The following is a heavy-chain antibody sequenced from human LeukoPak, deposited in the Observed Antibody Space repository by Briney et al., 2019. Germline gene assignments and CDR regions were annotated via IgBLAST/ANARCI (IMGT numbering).Heavy chain of an antibody. V-gene: IGHV4-34*01. CDR1: GGSFSGYY. J-gene: IGHJ4*02. CDR2: INHSGST. Sequence: SETLSLTCAVYGGSFSGYYWSWIRQPPGKGLEWIGEINHSGSTNYNPSLKSRVTISVDTSKNQFSLKLTSVTAADTAVYYCARGIDGYNSWGQGTLVTVSS. CDR3: ARGIDGYNS. D-gene: IGHD5-24*01.